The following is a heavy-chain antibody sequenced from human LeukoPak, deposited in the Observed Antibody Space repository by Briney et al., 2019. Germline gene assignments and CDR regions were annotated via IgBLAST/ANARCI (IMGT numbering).Heavy chain of an antibody. V-gene: IGHV3-15*01. CDR2: IKSKTDGGTT. Sequence: GGSLRLPCAASGFTFSNAWMSWVRQAPGKGLEWVGRIKSKTDGGTTDYTAPVKGRFTISRDDSRNTLYLQMNSPQTEDTAVYYCTTFGYNAYFDYWGQGTLVTVSS. D-gene: IGHD5-24*01. CDR1: GFTFSNAW. CDR3: TTFGYNAYFDY. J-gene: IGHJ4*02.